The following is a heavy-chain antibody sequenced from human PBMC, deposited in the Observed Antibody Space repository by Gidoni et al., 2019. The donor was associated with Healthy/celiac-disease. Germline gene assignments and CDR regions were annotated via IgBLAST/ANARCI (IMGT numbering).Heavy chain of an antibody. J-gene: IGHJ4*02. D-gene: IGHD1-26*01. Sequence: EVQLVESGGGLVKPGGSLRLSCAASGFTFSSYSMNWVRQAPGKGLEWVSSISSSSSYIYYADSVKGRFTISRDNAKNSLYLQMNSLRAEDTAVYYCASDREGSWYFDYWGQGTLVTVSS. CDR3: ASDREGSWYFDY. CDR1: GFTFSSYS. CDR2: ISSSSSYI. V-gene: IGHV3-21*01.